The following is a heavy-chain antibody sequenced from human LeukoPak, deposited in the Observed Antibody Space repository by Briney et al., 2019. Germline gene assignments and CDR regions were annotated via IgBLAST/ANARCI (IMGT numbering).Heavy chain of an antibody. V-gene: IGHV4-61*02. CDR3: ARARAGGVFDV. J-gene: IGHJ3*01. Sequence: SETLSLTCTVSGVSISSGSYYWSWIRQPAGKGLEWIGRTYTSGSTNYNPSLKSRVTLSVDTSKNQFSLKLSSVTAADTAVYYCARARAGGVFDVWGQGTMVTVSS. D-gene: IGHD2-8*01. CDR2: TYTSGST. CDR1: GVSISSGSYY.